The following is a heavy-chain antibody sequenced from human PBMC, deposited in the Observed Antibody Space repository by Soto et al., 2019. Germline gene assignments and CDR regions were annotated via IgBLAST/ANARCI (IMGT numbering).Heavy chain of an antibody. CDR1: GYTFTSYA. Sequence: ASVKVSCKASGYTFTSYAMHWVRQAPGQRLEWMGWMNPNSGNTGYAQKFQGRVTMTRNTSISTAYMELSSLRSEDTAVYYCAREAGARRLHHWGQGTLVNGSS. CDR2: MNPNSGNT. D-gene: IGHD1-26*01. J-gene: IGHJ5*02. CDR3: AREAGARRLHH. V-gene: IGHV1-8*02.